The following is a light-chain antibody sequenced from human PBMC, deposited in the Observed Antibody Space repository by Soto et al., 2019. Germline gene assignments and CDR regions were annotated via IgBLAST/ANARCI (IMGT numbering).Light chain of an antibody. CDR1: TSDVGSYNR. CDR3: NSYTSSSTFV. J-gene: IGLJ1*01. CDR2: EVS. V-gene: IGLV2-18*02. Sequence: QSALTQPPSVSGSPGQSVTISCTGTTSDVGSYNRVSWYQQSPGTAPKLIIYEVSQRPSGVPDRSSGSKSGNTASLTISGLQAEDEVDYYCNSYTSSSTFVFGTGTKVTVL.